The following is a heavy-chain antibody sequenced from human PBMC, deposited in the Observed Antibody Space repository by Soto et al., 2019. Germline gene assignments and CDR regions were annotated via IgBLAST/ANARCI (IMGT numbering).Heavy chain of an antibody. Sequence: PGGSLRLSCAASGFTFSSYAMSWVRQAPGKGLEWVSAISGSGGSTYYADSVKGRFTISRDNSESTLYLQMNSLRTEDTAVYYCAREEFEAGRGHFGCWGQGTLVTVSS. CDR1: GFTFSSYA. CDR3: AREEFEAGRGHFGC. J-gene: IGHJ4*02. V-gene: IGHV3-23*01. D-gene: IGHD6-13*01. CDR2: ISGSGGST.